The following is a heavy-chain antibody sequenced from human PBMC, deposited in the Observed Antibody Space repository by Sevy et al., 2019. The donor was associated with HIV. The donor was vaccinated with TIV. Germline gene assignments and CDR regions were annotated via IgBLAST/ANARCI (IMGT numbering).Heavy chain of an antibody. J-gene: IGHJ5*02. CDR2: IWHDGSNK. V-gene: IGHV3-30*02. D-gene: IGHD4-4*01. CDR1: GFTFNFHG. CDR3: ARETDNSASWLDP. Sequence: GGSLRLSCAASGFTFNFHGMHWVRQAPGKGLEWVAFIWHDGSNKYMADSVKGRFTISRDNSKNRLFLQMNSLTVEDTAVYYCARETDNSASWLDPWGQGTLVTVSS.